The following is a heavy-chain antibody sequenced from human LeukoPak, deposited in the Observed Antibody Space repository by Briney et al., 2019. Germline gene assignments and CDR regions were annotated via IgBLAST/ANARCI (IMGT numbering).Heavy chain of an antibody. Sequence: ASVKVSCKASGYTFTSYGISWVRQAPGQGLEWMGWISAYNGNTNYAQKLQGRVTMTTDTSTSTAYMEPRSLRSDDTAVYYCARDSGYDFWSGYSDYWGQGTLVTVSS. CDR3: ARDSGYDFWSGYSDY. V-gene: IGHV1-18*01. CDR1: GYTFTSYG. CDR2: ISAYNGNT. D-gene: IGHD3-3*01. J-gene: IGHJ4*02.